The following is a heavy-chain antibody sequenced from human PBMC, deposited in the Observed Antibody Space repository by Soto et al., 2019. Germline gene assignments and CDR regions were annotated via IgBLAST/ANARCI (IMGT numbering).Heavy chain of an antibody. CDR2: VYYSGDT. D-gene: IGHD4-4*01. Sequence: SETLSLTCTVSGASVSSFSSYWSWIRQPPGKALEWIGYVYYSGDTNYNPSLKSRVTISVDTSKNLFSLKLSYVTAADTAVYYCARDGRMPTGLGGYYYYGMDVWGQGTTVTVS. V-gene: IGHV4-61*01. CDR1: GASVSSFSSY. CDR3: ARDGRMPTGLGGYYYYGMDV. J-gene: IGHJ6*02.